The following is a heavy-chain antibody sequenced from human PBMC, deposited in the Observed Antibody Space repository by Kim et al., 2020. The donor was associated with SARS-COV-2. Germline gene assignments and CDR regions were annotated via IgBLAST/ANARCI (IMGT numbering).Heavy chain of an antibody. V-gene: IGHV3-53*01. CDR2: T. J-gene: IGHJ4*02. CDR3: ARAPVGDYYDY. D-gene: IGHD3-22*01. Sequence: TYYADSVKGRFTISRDNSKNTLYLQMNSLRAEDTAVYYCARAPVGDYYDYWGQGTLVTVSS.